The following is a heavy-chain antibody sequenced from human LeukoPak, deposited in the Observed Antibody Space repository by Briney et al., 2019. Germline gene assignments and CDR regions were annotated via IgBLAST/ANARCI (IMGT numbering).Heavy chain of an antibody. V-gene: IGHV3-23*01. D-gene: IGHD2-15*01. CDR1: GITLSNYG. CDR2: ISGSGGGT. CDR3: AKLYCSGGSCPMDV. J-gene: IGHJ6*02. Sequence: GGSLRLSCAVSGITLSNYGMSWVRQAPGEGLEWVAGISGSGGGTNYADSVKGRFTISRDNRKNTLYLQMNSLRAEDTALYYCAKLYCSGGSCPMDVWGQGTTVTVSS.